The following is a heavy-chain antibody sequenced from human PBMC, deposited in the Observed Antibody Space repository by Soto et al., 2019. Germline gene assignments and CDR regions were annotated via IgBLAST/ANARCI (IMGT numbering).Heavy chain of an antibody. CDR2: ISAYNGHT. CDR3: ARDQTARGEVRPPGY. V-gene: IGHV1-18*04. Sequence: QVQLVQSGPEVKKPGASVKISCKASGYAFTSYGFSWVRQAPGQGLEWMGWISAYNGHTHYAQKLQGRVTMTTDTSTTTAYMERRSLRSDDTAVYNCARDQTARGEVRPPGYLGQAPLVTVSS. CDR1: GYAFTSYG. D-gene: IGHD3-16*01. J-gene: IGHJ4*02.